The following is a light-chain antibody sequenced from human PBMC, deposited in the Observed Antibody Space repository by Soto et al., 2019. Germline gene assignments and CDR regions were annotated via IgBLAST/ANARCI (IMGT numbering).Light chain of an antibody. CDR3: QQYNSYSIT. Sequence: DIQMTQSPPSVSASVGDRVTITCRASQGISSWLAWYQQKAGKAPKVLIYGASNLQSGVPPRFSGSGSGTEFTLTISSLQPDDFATYYCQQYNSYSITFGQGTRLEI. J-gene: IGKJ5*01. V-gene: IGKV1D-16*01. CDR2: GAS. CDR1: QGISSW.